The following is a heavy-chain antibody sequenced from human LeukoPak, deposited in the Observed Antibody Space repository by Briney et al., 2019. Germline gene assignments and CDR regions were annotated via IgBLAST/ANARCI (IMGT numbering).Heavy chain of an antibody. J-gene: IGHJ4*02. D-gene: IGHD6-19*01. CDR3: ATQGSSGPVDY. V-gene: IGHV3-21*04. CDR2: ISSSSSYI. Sequence: GGSLRLSCAASGFTFSSYSMNWVRQAPGKGLEWVSSISSSSSYIYYADSVKGRFTISRDNAKNSLYLQMNSLRAEDTAVYYCATQGSSGPVDYWGQGTLVTVSS. CDR1: GFTFSSYS.